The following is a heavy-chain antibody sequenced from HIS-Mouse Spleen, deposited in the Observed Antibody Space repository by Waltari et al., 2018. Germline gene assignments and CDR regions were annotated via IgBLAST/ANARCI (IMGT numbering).Heavy chain of an antibody. Sequence: QLQLQESGPGLVKPSETLSLTCTVSGGPISSSSYYWGWIRQPPGKGLEWIGSIYYRWSTYYNPSLKSRVTISVDTSKNQFSLKLSSVTAADTAVYYCAREIPYSSSWYDWYFDLWGRGTLVTVSS. CDR1: GGPISSSSYY. CDR3: AREIPYSSSWYDWYFDL. CDR2: IYYRWST. D-gene: IGHD6-13*01. J-gene: IGHJ2*01. V-gene: IGHV4-39*07.